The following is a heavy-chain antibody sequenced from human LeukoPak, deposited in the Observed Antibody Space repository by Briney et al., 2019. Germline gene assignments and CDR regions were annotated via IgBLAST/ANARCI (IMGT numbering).Heavy chain of an antibody. V-gene: IGHV3-21*01. Sequence: GGSLRLSCAASGFTFSSYSMNWVRQAPGKGLEWVSSISSSSSYIYYADSVKGRFTISRDNAENSLYLQMNSLRAEDTAVYYCARDPWFGELHYFDYWGQGTLVTVSS. CDR2: ISSSSSYI. CDR1: GFTFSSYS. CDR3: ARDPWFGELHYFDY. D-gene: IGHD3-10*01. J-gene: IGHJ4*02.